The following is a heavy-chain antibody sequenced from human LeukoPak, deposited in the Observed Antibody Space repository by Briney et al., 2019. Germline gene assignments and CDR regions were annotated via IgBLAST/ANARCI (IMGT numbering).Heavy chain of an antibody. J-gene: IGHJ6*02. D-gene: IGHD3-16*01. V-gene: IGHV3-23*01. CDR3: AKDLAWNLGAMDV. CDR1: GFTFSSYA. CDR2: VRESGGII. Sequence: GGSLRLSCAASGFTFSSYAMSWVRQAPGKGVEWDSFVRESGGIIQYADSVKGRFTISRDNAKNTMYLQMNSLRAEDTAIYYCAKDLAWNLGAMDVWGQGTTVTVSS.